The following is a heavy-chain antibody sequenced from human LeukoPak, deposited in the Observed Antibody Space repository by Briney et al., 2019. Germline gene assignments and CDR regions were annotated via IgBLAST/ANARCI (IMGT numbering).Heavy chain of an antibody. CDR2: IYSGGST. Sequence: GGSLRLSCAASGFTVSSNYMSWVRQAPGKGLEWVSVIYSGGSTYYADSVKGRFTISRDNSKNTLYLQMNSLRAEDTAVYYCVRVPSFGDGMDVWGQGTTVTVSS. V-gene: IGHV3-53*01. CDR1: GFTVSSNY. J-gene: IGHJ6*02. D-gene: IGHD3-10*01. CDR3: VRVPSFGDGMDV.